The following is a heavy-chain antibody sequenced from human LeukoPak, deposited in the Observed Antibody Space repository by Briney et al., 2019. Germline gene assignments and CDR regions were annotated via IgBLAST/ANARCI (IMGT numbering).Heavy chain of an antibody. CDR2: ISGSGSFT. J-gene: IGHJ4*01. CDR1: GFTFESSP. Sequence: PGGSLRLSCAASGFTFESSPMTWFRQAPGKGLEWVSLISGSGSFTLYSDSVRGRFTISRDNAKNSLFLQLNNLRLDDTGVYYCARGGDFGVVTDYWGQVNVVTVSS. CDR3: ARGGDFGVVTDY. D-gene: IGHD3-3*01. V-gene: IGHV3-21*01.